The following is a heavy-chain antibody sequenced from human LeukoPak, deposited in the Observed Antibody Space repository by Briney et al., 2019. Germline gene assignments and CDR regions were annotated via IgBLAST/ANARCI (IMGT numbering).Heavy chain of an antibody. CDR2: FDPEDGET. CDR3: ATEPQGSSRPSLDY. J-gene: IGHJ4*02. CDR1: GYTLTELS. D-gene: IGHD6-13*01. V-gene: IGHV1-24*01. Sequence: ASVKVSCKVSGYTLTELSMHWVRQAPGKGLEWMGGFDPEDGETIYAQKFQGRVTMTEDTSTDTAYMELSSLRSEDTAVYYCATEPQGSSRPSLDYWGQGTLVTVSS.